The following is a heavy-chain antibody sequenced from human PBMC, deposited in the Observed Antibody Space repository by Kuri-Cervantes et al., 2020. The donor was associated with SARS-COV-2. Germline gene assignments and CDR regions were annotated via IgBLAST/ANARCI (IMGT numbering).Heavy chain of an antibody. D-gene: IGHD2-15*01. CDR3: ASSGHKVAFDI. V-gene: IGHV4-39*01. J-gene: IGHJ3*02. CDR1: GGSISSSSYY. Sequence: GSLRLSCTVSGGSISSSSYYWAWIRQPPGKGPEWIGSVYYDGSTYYTPSLKSRVTISVDTSKTQFSLKLSSVTAADTAVYYCASSGHKVAFDIWGQGTMVTVSS. CDR2: VYYDGST.